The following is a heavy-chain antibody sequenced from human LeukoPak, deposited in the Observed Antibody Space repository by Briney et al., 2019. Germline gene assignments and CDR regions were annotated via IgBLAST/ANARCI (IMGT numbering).Heavy chain of an antibody. CDR3: ARDFGRGYCSSTSCYGWFDP. J-gene: IGHJ5*02. V-gene: IGHV3-15*01. D-gene: IGHD2-2*01. CDR1: GFTFSNYN. Sequence: GGSLRLSCAASGFTFSNYNMNWVRQAPGKGLEWVGRIKSKIDGGTIDYAAPVKGRFTISRDNSKNTLYLQMNSLRAEDTAVYYCARDFGRGYCSSTSCYGWFDPWGQGTLVTVSS. CDR2: IKSKIDGGTI.